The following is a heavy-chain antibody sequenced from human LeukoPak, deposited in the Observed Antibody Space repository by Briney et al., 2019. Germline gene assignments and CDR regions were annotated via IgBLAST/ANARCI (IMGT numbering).Heavy chain of an antibody. CDR1: GFTSSSYG. CDR2: IWYDGSNK. D-gene: IGHD6-13*01. J-gene: IGHJ5*02. Sequence: PGGSLRLSCAASGFTSSSYGMHWVRQAPGKGLEWVAVIWYDGSNKYYADSVKGRFTISRDNSKNTLYLQMNSLRAEDTAVYYCARDSGGDIAAAGYNWFDPWGQGTLVTVSS. CDR3: ARDSGGDIAAAGYNWFDP. V-gene: IGHV3-33*01.